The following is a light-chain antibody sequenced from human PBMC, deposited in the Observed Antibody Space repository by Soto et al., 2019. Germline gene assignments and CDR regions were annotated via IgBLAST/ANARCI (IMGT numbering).Light chain of an antibody. CDR2: GAS. Sequence: DIQMTQSPSSLSASVGDRVTISCRASQNINKYLNWYQQKPGKAPKFLIYGASSLQSGVPSRFSGSGSATDFTLTIISLQPEDFATYYCQQNYGTPNTFGQGTKLEIK. CDR3: QQNYGTPNT. J-gene: IGKJ2*01. V-gene: IGKV1-39*01. CDR1: QNINKY.